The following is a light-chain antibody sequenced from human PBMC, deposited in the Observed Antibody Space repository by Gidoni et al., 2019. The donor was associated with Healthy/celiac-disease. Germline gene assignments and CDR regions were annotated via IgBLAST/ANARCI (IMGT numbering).Light chain of an antibody. V-gene: IGLV1-36*01. CDR2: YDD. CDR1: SSNIGHKA. Sequence: QSVLTQPPSVSEAPRQRVTISCSGSSSNIGHKAVNWYQQLPGKAPKLLIYYDDLLPSGVSDRFSGSKSGTSSSLAISGLQSEDEADYYCAAWDDSLNGVVFGGGTKLTVL. J-gene: IGLJ2*01. CDR3: AAWDDSLNGVV.